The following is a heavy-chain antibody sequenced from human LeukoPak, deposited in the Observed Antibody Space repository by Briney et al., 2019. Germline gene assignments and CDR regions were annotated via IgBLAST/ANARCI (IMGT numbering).Heavy chain of an antibody. CDR3: ARHEGYSFDY. CDR2: ISGSGGST. Sequence: GGSLRLSCAASGFTFSSYAMSWVRQAPGKGLEWVSAISGSGGSTYYADSVKGRFTISRDNAKQSLYLQMSSLRAEDTAVYYCARHEGYSFDYWGQGTLVTVSS. J-gene: IGHJ4*02. V-gene: IGHV3-23*01. CDR1: GFTFSSYA. D-gene: IGHD2-15*01.